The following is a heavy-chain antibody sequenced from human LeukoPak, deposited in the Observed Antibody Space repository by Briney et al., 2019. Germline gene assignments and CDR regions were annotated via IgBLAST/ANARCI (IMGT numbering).Heavy chain of an antibody. D-gene: IGHD1-14*01. Sequence: GGSLRLSCAASGILFSSNDMSWVRQAPGKGLEGVSVFYSGGRTDYTDSVKGRFTVSRDTSRNTLHLQMHSLRAEDTAFYYCAKSKVTRITPSAGVFDLWGQGTMVSVSS. J-gene: IGHJ3*01. CDR1: GILFSSND. CDR2: FYSGGRT. CDR3: AKSKVTRITPSAGVFDL. V-gene: IGHV3-53*05.